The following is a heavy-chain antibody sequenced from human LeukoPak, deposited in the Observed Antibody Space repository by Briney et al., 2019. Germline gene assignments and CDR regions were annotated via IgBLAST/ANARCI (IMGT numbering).Heavy chain of an antibody. V-gene: IGHV3-11*01. CDR3: ARDWCGGSCKLLDAFDI. J-gene: IGHJ3*02. CDR2: ISSSGSTI. Sequence: PGGSLRLSCAASGFTFSDYYMSWIRQAPGKGLEWVSYISSSGSTIYYADSVKGRFTISRDNAKNSLYLQMNSLRAEDTAVYYCARDWCGGSCKLLDAFDIWGQGTMVTVSS. CDR1: GFTFSDYY. D-gene: IGHD2-15*01.